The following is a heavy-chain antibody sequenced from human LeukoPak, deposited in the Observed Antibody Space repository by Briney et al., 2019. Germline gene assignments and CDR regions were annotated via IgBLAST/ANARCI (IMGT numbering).Heavy chain of an antibody. J-gene: IGHJ4*02. V-gene: IGHV3-30*02. Sequence: GGSLRLSCAASGFTFSSYGMHWVRQAPGKGLEWVAFIRYDGSNKYYADSVKGRFTISRDNSKNTLYLQMNSLRAEDTAVYYCAKEGYDILTGYYSLDYYFDYCGQGTLVTVSS. CDR3: AKEGYDILTGYYSLDYYFDY. D-gene: IGHD3-9*01. CDR1: GFTFSSYG. CDR2: IRYDGSNK.